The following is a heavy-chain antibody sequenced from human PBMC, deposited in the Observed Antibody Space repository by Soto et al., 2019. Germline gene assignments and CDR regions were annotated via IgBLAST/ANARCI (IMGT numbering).Heavy chain of an antibody. CDR2: IWYDGSNK. CDR1: GFTFSSYG. D-gene: IGHD3-16*02. CDR3: ARDIGDDAFDI. V-gene: IGHV3-33*01. J-gene: IGHJ3*02. Sequence: HPGGSLRLSCAASGFTFSSYGMHWVRQAPGKGLEWVAVIWYDGSNKYYADSVKGRFTISRDNSKNTLYLQMNSLRAEDTAVYYCARDIGDDAFDIWGQGTMVTVSS.